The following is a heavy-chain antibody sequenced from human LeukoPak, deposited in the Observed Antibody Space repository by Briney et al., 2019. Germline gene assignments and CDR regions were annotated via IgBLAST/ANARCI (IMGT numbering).Heavy chain of an antibody. D-gene: IGHD3-22*01. CDR1: GGSISSYY. CDR2: IHYSGST. Sequence: SETLSLTCTVSGGSISSYYWSWIRQPPGKGLEWIGYIHYSGSTNYNPSLKSRVTISVDTSKNQFSLKLGSVTAADTAVYYCARDSDSSGYYLIDYWGQGTLVTVSS. CDR3: ARDSDSSGYYLIDY. J-gene: IGHJ4*02. V-gene: IGHV4-59*01.